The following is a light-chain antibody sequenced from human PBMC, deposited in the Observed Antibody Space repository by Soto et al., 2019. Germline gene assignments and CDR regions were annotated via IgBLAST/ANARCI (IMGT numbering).Light chain of an antibody. V-gene: IGKV3-20*01. CDR1: QSVRGSY. J-gene: IGKJ1*01. Sequence: EMVLTQSPCTLSFSPWERATLSFRASQSVRGSYLAWYQQKPGQAPRLLIFGAASRATGIPDRFSGRGSGTDFTLTISRLEPEDFAVYYCQQYGSSSTFGQGTKVDIK. CDR2: GAA. CDR3: QQYGSSST.